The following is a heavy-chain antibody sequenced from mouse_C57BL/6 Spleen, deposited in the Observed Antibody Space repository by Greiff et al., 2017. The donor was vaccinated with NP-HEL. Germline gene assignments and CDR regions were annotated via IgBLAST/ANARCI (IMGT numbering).Heavy chain of an antibody. CDR1: GFTFSSYA. J-gene: IGHJ1*03. CDR3: TRDYCGSSYEYFDV. V-gene: IGHV5-9-1*02. D-gene: IGHD1-1*01. Sequence: EVKLVESGEGLVKPGGSLKLSCAASGFTFSSYAMSWVRQTPEKRLEWVAYISSGGDYIYYADTVKGRFTITRDNARNTLDLQMSSLKAEDTAMYYCTRDYCGSSYEYFDVWGTGTTVTVSS. CDR2: ISSGGDYI.